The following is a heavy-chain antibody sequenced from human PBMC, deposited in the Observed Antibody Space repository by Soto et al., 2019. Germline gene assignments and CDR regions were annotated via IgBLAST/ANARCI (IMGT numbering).Heavy chain of an antibody. V-gene: IGHV3-53*04. Sequence: EVQLVESGGGLVQPGGSLRLSCAASGFTVSSNYMSWVRQAPGKGLEWVSVIYSGGSTYYADSVKGRVTISRHNSKNTLYLQMNSLRPEDTAVYYCAREGGNYFDSGGYYYGYFDLWGRGTLVTVSS. CDR3: AREGGNYFDSGGYYYGYFDL. CDR1: GFTVSSNY. J-gene: IGHJ2*01. CDR2: IYSGGST. D-gene: IGHD3-22*01.